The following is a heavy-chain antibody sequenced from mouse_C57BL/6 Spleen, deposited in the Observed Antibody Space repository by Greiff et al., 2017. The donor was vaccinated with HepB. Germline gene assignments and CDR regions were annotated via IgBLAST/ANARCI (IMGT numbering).Heavy chain of an antibody. CDR3: ARWGGAY. Sequence: VQLQQSGPELVKPGASVKISCKASGYSFTGYYMNWVKQSPEKSLEWIGEINPSTGGTTYNQKFKAKATLTVDKSSSTAYMQLKSLTSEDSAVYYCARWGGAYWGQGTQVTVSA. CDR1: GYSFTGYY. J-gene: IGHJ3*01. V-gene: IGHV1-42*01. CDR2: INPSTGGT.